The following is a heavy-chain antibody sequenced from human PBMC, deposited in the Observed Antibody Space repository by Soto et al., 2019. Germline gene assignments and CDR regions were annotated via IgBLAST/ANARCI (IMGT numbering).Heavy chain of an antibody. J-gene: IGHJ4*02. CDR3: AKDGEEVRGVIESYYFDY. CDR1: GFTFSSYA. V-gene: IGHV3-23*01. Sequence: GGSLRLSCAASGFTFSSYAMSWVRQAPGKGLEWVSAISGSGGSTYYADSVKGRFTISRDNSKNTLYLQMNSLRAEDTAVYYCAKDGEEVRGVIESYYFDYWGQGTLVTVSS. D-gene: IGHD3-10*01. CDR2: ISGSGGST.